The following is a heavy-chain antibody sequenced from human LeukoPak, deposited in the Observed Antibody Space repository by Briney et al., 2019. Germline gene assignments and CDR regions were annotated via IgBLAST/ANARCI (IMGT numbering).Heavy chain of an antibody. D-gene: IGHD3-10*01. CDR3: ARTVVREPGDY. CDR1: GYTFTSYY. V-gene: IGHV1-8*02. J-gene: IGHJ4*02. CDR2: MNPNSGNT. Sequence: ASVKVSCKAYGYTFTSYYMHWVRQAPGQGLEWMGWMNPNSGNTGYAQKFQGRVTMTRNTSISTAYMELSSQRSEDTAVYYCARTVVREPGDYWGQGTLVTVSS.